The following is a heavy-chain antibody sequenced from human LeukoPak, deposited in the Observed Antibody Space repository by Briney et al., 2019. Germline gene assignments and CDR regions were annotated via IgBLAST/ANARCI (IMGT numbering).Heavy chain of an antibody. J-gene: IGHJ4*02. CDR1: GGSINSGSYY. CDR2: IYTSGST. V-gene: IGHV4-61*02. Sequence: SQTLSLTCTVSGGSINSGSYYWSWIRQPAGKGLEWIGRIYTSGSTNYNPSLKSRVTISVDTSKNQFSLKLSSVTAADTAVYYCARDSGIPFDYWGQGTLVTVSS. CDR3: ARDSGIPFDY. D-gene: IGHD2-21*01.